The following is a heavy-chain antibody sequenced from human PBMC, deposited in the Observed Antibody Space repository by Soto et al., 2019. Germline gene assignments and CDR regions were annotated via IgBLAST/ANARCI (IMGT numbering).Heavy chain of an antibody. D-gene: IGHD5-18*01. CDR1: GFTFSTYA. CDR2: INPDGSAT. J-gene: IGHJ4*02. Sequence: GGSLRLSCAASGFTFSTYAMSWVRQAPGKGLVWVSRINPDGSATNYADSVKGRFTISRDNAKNTLYLQMNSLRAEDTAVFYCGRGGSDSPMAPGYWGQGTLVTVSS. CDR3: GRGGSDSPMAPGY. V-gene: IGHV3-74*01.